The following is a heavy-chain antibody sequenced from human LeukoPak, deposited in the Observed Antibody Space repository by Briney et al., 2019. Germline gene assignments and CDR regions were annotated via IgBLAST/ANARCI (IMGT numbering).Heavy chain of an antibody. V-gene: IGHV4-39*01. Sequence: PSETLSLTCTVSGGSISSSSYYWGWIRQPPGKGLEWIGSIYYSGSTYYNPSLKSRVTISVDTSKNQFSLRLSSVTAADTAVYYCARRYYDILTGNYYFDYWGQGTLVTVSS. CDR1: GGSISSSSYY. CDR3: ARRYYDILTGNYYFDY. D-gene: IGHD3-9*01. CDR2: IYYSGST. J-gene: IGHJ4*02.